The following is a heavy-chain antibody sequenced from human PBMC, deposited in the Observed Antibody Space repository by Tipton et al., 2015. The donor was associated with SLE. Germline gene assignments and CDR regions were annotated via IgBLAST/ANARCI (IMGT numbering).Heavy chain of an antibody. CDR3: ARSGGAARGGYFDY. V-gene: IGHV4-59*01. Sequence: TLSLTCAVYGGSFSSYYWSWIRQPPGKGLEWIGYIYYSGSTNYNPSLKSRVTISVDTSKNQFSLKLSSVTAADTAVYYCARSGGAARGGYFDYWGQGPLVTVSS. CDR2: IYYSGST. J-gene: IGHJ4*02. D-gene: IGHD6-6*01. CDR1: GGSFSSYY.